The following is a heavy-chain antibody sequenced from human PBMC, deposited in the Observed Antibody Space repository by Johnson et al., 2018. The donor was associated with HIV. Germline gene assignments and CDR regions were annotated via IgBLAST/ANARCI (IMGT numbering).Heavy chain of an antibody. CDR3: ARDLGPDGSFDI. CDR1: GFTFSSYA. V-gene: IGHV3-30*04. CDR2: ISYDGSNK. Sequence: QVQLVESGGGVVQPGRSLRLSCAASGFTFSSYAMHWVRQAPGKGLEWVAVISYDGSNKYYADSVKGRFTISRDNSKNTLYLQMNSLRAEDTAVYYCARDLGPDGSFDIWVQGTMVTVSS. D-gene: IGHD5-24*01. J-gene: IGHJ3*02.